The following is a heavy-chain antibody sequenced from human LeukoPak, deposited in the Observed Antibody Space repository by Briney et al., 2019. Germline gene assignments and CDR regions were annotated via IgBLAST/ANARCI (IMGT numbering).Heavy chain of an antibody. V-gene: IGHV1-69*04. CDR1: GGTFSSYA. J-gene: IGHJ4*02. CDR2: IIPILGIA. D-gene: IGHD5-12*01. Sequence: ASVKVSCKASGGTFSSYAISWVRQAPGQGLEWMGRIIPILGIANYAQKFQGRVTITADKSTSTAYMELSSLRSEDTAVYYCAREDVDIVATGGLFDYWGQGTLVTVSS. CDR3: AREDVDIVATGGLFDY.